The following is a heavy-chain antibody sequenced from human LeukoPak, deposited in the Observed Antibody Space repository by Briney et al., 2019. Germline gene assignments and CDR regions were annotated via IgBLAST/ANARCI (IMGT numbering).Heavy chain of an antibody. Sequence: ASVKVSCKASGYTFTSYGISWVRQAPGQGLEWMGWISAYNGNTNYAQKLQGRVTMTTDTSTSTAYMELRSLRSDDTAVYYCARGPCSSTSCHVSYYYYMDVWGKGTMVTVSS. CDR2: ISAYNGNT. CDR3: ARGPCSSTSCHVSYYYYMDV. D-gene: IGHD2-2*01. V-gene: IGHV1-18*01. J-gene: IGHJ6*03. CDR1: GYTFTSYG.